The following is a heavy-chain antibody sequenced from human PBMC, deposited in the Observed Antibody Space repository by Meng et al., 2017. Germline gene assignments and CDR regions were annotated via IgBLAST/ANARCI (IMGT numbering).Heavy chain of an antibody. CDR1: GGSISSYY. Sequence: SETLSLTCTVSGGSISSYYWGWIRQPPGKGLEWIGSIYYSGSTYYNPSLKSRVTISVDTSKNQFSLKLSSVTAADTAVYYCARTEVSDDAFDIWGQGRMVTVSS. CDR3: ARTEVSDDAFDI. J-gene: IGHJ3*02. V-gene: IGHV4-39*07. CDR2: IYYSGST.